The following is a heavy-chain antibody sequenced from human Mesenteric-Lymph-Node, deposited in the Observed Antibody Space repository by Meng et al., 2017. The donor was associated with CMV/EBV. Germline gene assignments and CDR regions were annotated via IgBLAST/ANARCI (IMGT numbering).Heavy chain of an antibody. CDR2: ISSSSSYI. D-gene: IGHD2-2*01. Sequence: GGSLRLSCAASGFTFSSYSMNWVRQAPGKELEWVSSISSSSSYIYYADSLKGRFTISRDNAKNSLYLQMNSLRADDTAVYYCAMGYCSSTSCSPPDYWGQGTLVTVSS. CDR3: AMGYCSSTSCSPPDY. CDR1: GFTFSSYS. J-gene: IGHJ4*02. V-gene: IGHV3-21*01.